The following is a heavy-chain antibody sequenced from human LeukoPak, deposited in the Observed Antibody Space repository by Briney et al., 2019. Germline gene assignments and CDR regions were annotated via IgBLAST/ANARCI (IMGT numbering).Heavy chain of an antibody. D-gene: IGHD1-26*01. Sequence: ASVKVSCKASGYTFTSYAMHWVRQAPGQRLEWMGWINAGNGNTKYSQKFQGRVTITRDTSASTAYMELSSLRSEDTAVYYCARETTWGNEWELFLDYWGQGTLVTVSS. CDR1: GYTFTSYA. J-gene: IGHJ4*02. CDR2: INAGNGNT. CDR3: ARETTWGNEWELFLDY. V-gene: IGHV1-3*01.